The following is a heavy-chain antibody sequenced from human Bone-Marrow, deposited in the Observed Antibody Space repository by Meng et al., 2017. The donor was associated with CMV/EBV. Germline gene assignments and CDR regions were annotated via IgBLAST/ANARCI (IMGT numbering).Heavy chain of an antibody. CDR2: INCNRGGT. CDR3: AARPYRDDY. D-gene: IGHD1-26*01. CDR1: GYTFTGYK. J-gene: IGHJ4*02. Sequence: ASVKVSCKASGYTFTGYKIHWVRQAPGQGPEWLGGINCNRGGTNYAQKFQGRVTMTRDTSISTAYMELSRLRSDDTAVYYCAARPYRDDYWGQGTLVTVSS. V-gene: IGHV1-2*02.